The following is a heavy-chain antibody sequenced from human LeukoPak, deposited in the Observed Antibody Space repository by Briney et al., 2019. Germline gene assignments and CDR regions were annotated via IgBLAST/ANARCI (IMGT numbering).Heavy chain of an antibody. V-gene: IGHV3-74*01. D-gene: IGHD5-12*01. CDR1: GFTLSSYW. Sequence: GGSLRLSCAASGFTLSSYWMHWVRQAPGKGLVWVSRINYDGSSTSYADSVKGRFTISRDNAKNTVYLQMNSLRAEDTAVYYCARVHSGYDSIDYWGQGTLVTVSS. J-gene: IGHJ4*02. CDR3: ARVHSGYDSIDY. CDR2: INYDGSST.